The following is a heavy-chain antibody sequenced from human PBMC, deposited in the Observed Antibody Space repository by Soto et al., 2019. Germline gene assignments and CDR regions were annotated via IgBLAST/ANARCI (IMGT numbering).Heavy chain of an antibody. CDR2: ISWNSGNI. J-gene: IGHJ6*03. D-gene: IGHD6-6*01. Sequence: EVQLVESGGGLVQPGRSLRLSCAASGFTFDDCAMHWVRQPPGKGLEWVSGISWNSGNIGYADSVKGRFTISRDNAKNSLYLQMKSLRAEDTALYYCTKSSSYTYNYYMDVWGKGTTVTVSS. CDR3: TKSSSYTYNYYMDV. CDR1: GFTFDDCA. V-gene: IGHV3-9*01.